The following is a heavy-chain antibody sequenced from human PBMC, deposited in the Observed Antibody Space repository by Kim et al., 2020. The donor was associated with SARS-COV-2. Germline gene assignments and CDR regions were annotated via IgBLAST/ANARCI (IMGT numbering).Heavy chain of an antibody. J-gene: IGHJ5*02. CDR3: VRENYYDSSENWFDP. D-gene: IGHD3-22*01. V-gene: IGHV1-69*04. Sequence: QKFQGRVTITADKSTSTAYMELSSLRSEDTAVYYCVRENYYDSSENWFDPWGQGTLVTVSS.